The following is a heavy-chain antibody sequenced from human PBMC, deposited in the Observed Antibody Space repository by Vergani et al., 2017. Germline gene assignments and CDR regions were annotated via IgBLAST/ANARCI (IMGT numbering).Heavy chain of an antibody. Sequence: EVQLLESGGGLVQPGGSLRLSCAASGFTFSSYAMSWVRQAPGKGLEWVSAISGSGGSTDYADSVKGRFTISRDNSKNTLYLQMNSLRAEDTAVYYCAKAPQYYYDSEGYFQHWGQGTLVTVSS. CDR2: ISGSGGST. CDR1: GFTFSSYA. D-gene: IGHD3-22*01. V-gene: IGHV3-23*01. J-gene: IGHJ1*01. CDR3: AKAPQYYYDSEGYFQH.